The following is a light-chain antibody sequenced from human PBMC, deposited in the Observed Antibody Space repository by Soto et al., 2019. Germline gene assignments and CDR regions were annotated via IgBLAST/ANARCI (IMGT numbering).Light chain of an antibody. V-gene: IGLV1-40*01. CDR3: ATWDDSLSGHYV. CDR2: GTN. CDR1: RSNIGAGYD. J-gene: IGLJ1*01. Sequence: QSVLTQPPSVSGAPGQRVTISCTGSRSNIGAGYDVHWYQQLPGTAPKLLIYGTNNRPSGVPDRFSGSKSGTSASLAISGLRSEDEADYYCATWDDSLSGHYVFGTGTKLTVL.